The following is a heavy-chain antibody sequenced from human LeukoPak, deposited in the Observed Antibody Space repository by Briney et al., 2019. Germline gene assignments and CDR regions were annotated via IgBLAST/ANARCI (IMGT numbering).Heavy chain of an antibody. CDR3: ARDYYDSSGYHYYFDY. CDR1: GYSISSGYY. V-gene: IGHV4-38-2*02. J-gene: IGHJ4*02. Sequence: SETLSLTCTVSGYSISSGYYWGWIRQPPGKGLEWIGSIYHSGSTYYNPSLRSRVTISVDTSKNQFSLKLSSVTAADTAVDYCARDYYDSSGYHYYFDYWGQGTLVTVSS. D-gene: IGHD3-22*01. CDR2: IYHSGST.